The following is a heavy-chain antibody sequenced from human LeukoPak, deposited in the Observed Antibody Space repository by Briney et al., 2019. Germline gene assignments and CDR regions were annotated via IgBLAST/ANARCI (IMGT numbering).Heavy chain of an antibody. V-gene: IGHV4-59*01. Sequence: SETLSLTCTVSGGSISSYYWSWIRRPPGKGLEWIGYIYYSGSSNYNPSLKSRVTISVDTSKNQFSLKLSSMTAADTAVYYCARFRTTFGELNHWGQGTLVTVSS. CDR2: IYYSGSS. CDR1: GGSISSYY. CDR3: ARFRTTFGELNH. D-gene: IGHD3-10*01. J-gene: IGHJ5*02.